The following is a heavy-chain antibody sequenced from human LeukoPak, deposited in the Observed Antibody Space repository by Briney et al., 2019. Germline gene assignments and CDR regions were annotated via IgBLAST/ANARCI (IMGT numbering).Heavy chain of an antibody. Sequence: GGSPRLPCAASGFTFSSYAMHWVRQAPGKGLEWVAVISYDGSNKYYADSVKGRFTISRDNAKNSLYLQMNSLRAEDTAVYYCARESYSGSYSDWGQGTLVTVSS. J-gene: IGHJ4*02. CDR3: ARESYSGSYSD. V-gene: IGHV3-30*04. CDR2: ISYDGSNK. CDR1: GFTFSSYA. D-gene: IGHD1-26*01.